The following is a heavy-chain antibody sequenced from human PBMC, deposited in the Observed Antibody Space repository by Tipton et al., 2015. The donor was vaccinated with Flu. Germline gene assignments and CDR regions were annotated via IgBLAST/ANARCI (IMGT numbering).Heavy chain of an antibody. CDR2: INSRGTT. CDR1: GGSVSSDVYY. D-gene: IGHD3-22*01. J-gene: IGHJ6*02. V-gene: IGHV4-39*06. CDR3: ARDFTAPDYFDPFEAHGLHQGLDV. Sequence: TLSLTCTVSGGSVSSDVYYWGWIRQPPGKRPEWIGSINSRGTTYYSPSLKSRVSISVDVSENQITLRLTSVAAADTATYYCARDFTAPDYFDPFEAHGLHQGLDVWGQGTAVTVSS.